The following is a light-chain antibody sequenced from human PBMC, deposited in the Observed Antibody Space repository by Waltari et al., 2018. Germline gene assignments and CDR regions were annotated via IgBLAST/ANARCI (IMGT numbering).Light chain of an antibody. CDR2: DAS. J-gene: IGKJ4*01. CDR3: QQRSTWPILT. V-gene: IGKV3-11*01. CDR1: QSVSNY. Sequence: EIVLTQSPATLPLPPGERATLSCRASQSVSNYLAWYQQRPGQAPRLLIYDASDRATGIPGRFSGSGSGTDFTLTISSLEPEDFAIYYCQQRSTWPILTFGGGTKVEVK.